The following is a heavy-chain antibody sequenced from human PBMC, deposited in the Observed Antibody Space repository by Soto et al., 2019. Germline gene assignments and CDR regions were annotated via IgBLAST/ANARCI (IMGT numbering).Heavy chain of an antibody. CDR1: GFTFSSYI. J-gene: IGHJ6*02. CDR3: ARRGATTYYYYYGMDV. D-gene: IGHD1-26*01. V-gene: IGHV3-48*02. CDR2: ISSSSSTI. Sequence: GGSLRLSCAASGFTFSSYIMNWVRQSPGKGLEWVSYISSSSSTIYYADSVKGRFTISRDNAKNSLYLQMNSLRDEDTAVYYCARRGATTYYYYYGMDVWGQGTTVTVSS.